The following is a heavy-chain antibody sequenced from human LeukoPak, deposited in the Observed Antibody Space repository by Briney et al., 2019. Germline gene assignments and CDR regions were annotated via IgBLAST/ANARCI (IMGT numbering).Heavy chain of an antibody. CDR2: ISYDGSNK. V-gene: IGHV3-30-3*01. D-gene: IGHD5-18*01. CDR3: ARDLWRRGYSYGWANY. Sequence: GGSLRLSCAASGFTFSSYAMHWVRQAPGKGLEWVAVISYDGSNKYYADSVKGRFTISRDNSKNTLYLQMNSLRAEDTAVYYCARDLWRRGYSYGWANYWGQGTLVTVSS. CDR1: GFTFSSYA. J-gene: IGHJ4*02.